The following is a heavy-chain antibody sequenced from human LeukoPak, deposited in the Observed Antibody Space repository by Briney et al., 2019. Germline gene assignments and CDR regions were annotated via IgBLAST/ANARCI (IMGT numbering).Heavy chain of an antibody. D-gene: IGHD3-22*01. CDR1: GYTFTSYG. V-gene: IGHV1-18*01. Sequence: ASVKVSCKASGYTFTSYGISWVRQAPGQGLEWMGRISAYNGNTNYAQKLQGRVTMTTDTSTSTAYMELRSLRSDDTAVYYCARARGRSLITTIDYWGQGTLVTVSS. CDR3: ARARGRSLITTIDY. J-gene: IGHJ4*02. CDR2: ISAYNGNT.